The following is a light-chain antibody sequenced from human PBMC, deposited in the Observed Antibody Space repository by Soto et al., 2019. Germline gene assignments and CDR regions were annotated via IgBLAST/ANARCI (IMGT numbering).Light chain of an antibody. CDR1: QSIGKH. V-gene: IGKV1-39*01. J-gene: IGKJ5*01. Sequence: DIQMTQSPSVLSASVGDRVTITCRASQSIGKHLNWYQQKPGKAHKFLIYGASTLQSGVQSRFTGSGSGTDFTLTVKSLQAEDFATYYCQQGYSSPATFGQGTRLEIK. CDR3: QQGYSSPAT. CDR2: GAS.